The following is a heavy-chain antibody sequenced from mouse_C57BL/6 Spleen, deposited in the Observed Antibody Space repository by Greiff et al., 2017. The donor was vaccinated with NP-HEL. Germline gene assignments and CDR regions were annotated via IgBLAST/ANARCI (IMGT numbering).Heavy chain of an antibody. V-gene: IGHV1-15*01. CDR3: TRPGRDAMDY. D-gene: IGHD4-1*01. J-gene: IGHJ4*01. CDR2: IDPETGGT. Sequence: VKLQQSGAELVRPGASVTLSCKASGYTFTDYEMHWVKQTPVHGLEWIGAIDPETGGTAYNQKFKGKAILTADKSSSTAYMELRSLTSEDSAVYYCTRPGRDAMDYWGQGTSVTVSS. CDR1: GYTFTDYE.